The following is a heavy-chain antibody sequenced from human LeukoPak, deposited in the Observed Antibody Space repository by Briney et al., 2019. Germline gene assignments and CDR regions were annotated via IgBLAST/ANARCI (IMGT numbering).Heavy chain of an antibody. J-gene: IGHJ2*01. V-gene: IGHV3-13*05. CDR2: ISTASNP. Sequence: GGSLRLSCAASGFTARSYDMHWVRQVAGKGLEWVSAISTASNPHYAASVQGRFTIFRANAENSLYLQMNSLSAEDTAVYYCARELGIEGYWYFDLWGRGTLVTVSS. CDR3: ARELGIEGYWYFDL. D-gene: IGHD7-27*01. CDR1: GFTARSYD.